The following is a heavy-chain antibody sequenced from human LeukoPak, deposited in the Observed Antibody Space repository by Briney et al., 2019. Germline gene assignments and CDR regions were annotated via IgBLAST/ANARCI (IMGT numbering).Heavy chain of an antibody. CDR2: INPNSGGT. J-gene: IGHJ5*02. D-gene: IGHD2-15*01. CDR3: ARETTCSGGSCYGWFDP. Sequence: ASVKVSCKASGYTFTGYYMHWVRQAPGQGLEWMAWINPNSGGTNYAQKFQGRVTMTRDTSISTAYMELSRLRSDDTAVYYCARETTCSGGSCYGWFDPWGQGTLVTVSS. V-gene: IGHV1-2*02. CDR1: GYTFTGYY.